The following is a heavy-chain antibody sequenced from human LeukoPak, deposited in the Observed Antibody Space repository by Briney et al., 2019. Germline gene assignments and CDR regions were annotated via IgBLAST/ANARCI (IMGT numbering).Heavy chain of an antibody. J-gene: IGHJ6*03. CDR1: GGSFSDYY. V-gene: IGHV4-34*01. CDR3: ARLGDYYYYYYMDV. Sequence: SETLSLTCAVYGGSFSDYYWSWVRQPPGKGLEWIGEINHSGSTNYSPSLKSRVTISVDTSKNQFSLKLSSVTAADTAVYYCARLGDYYYYYYMDVWGKGTTVTVSS. CDR2: INHSGST.